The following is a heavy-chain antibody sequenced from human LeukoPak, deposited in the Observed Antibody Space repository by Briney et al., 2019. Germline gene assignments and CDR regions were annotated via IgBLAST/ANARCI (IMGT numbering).Heavy chain of an antibody. D-gene: IGHD6-6*01. V-gene: IGHV1-2*02. CDR3: ARGSIAAFYYYYYMDV. CDR1: GYTFTGYY. Sequence: ASVKVSCKASGYTFTGYYMHWVRQAPGQGLEWMGWINPNSGGTNYAQKFQGRVTMTRDTSISTAYMELSRLRSDDTAVYYCARGSIAAFYYYYYMDVWGKGTTVTASS. J-gene: IGHJ6*03. CDR2: INPNSGGT.